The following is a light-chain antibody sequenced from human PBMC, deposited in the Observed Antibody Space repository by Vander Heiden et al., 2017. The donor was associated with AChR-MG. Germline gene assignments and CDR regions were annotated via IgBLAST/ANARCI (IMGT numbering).Light chain of an antibody. CDR2: SNN. Sequence: QSVLPRPPSASGTPGQRVTFSCSGSSSNNGSNTVNWYQQLPGTAPKLLIYSNNQRPSGVPDRFSGSKSGTAASLASSGLQSEDEADYYCAAWDDSLNGPVFGGGTKLTVL. J-gene: IGLJ2*01. CDR1: SSNNGSNT. CDR3: AAWDDSLNGPV. V-gene: IGLV1-44*01.